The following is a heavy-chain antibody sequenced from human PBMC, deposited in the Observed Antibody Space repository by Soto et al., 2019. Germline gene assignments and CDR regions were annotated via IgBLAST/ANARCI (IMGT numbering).Heavy chain of an antibody. J-gene: IGHJ6*02. D-gene: IGHD6-13*01. Sequence: GSLRLTCAASGFTFSSYSMNWVRQAPGKGLEWVSYISSSSTIYYADSVKGRFTISRDNSKNTLYLQMNSLRAEDTAVYYCAKDLDSSSWSQSYYFGMDVWGQGTTVTVSS. CDR1: GFTFSSYS. V-gene: IGHV3-48*01. CDR2: ISSSSTI. CDR3: AKDLDSSSWSQSYYFGMDV.